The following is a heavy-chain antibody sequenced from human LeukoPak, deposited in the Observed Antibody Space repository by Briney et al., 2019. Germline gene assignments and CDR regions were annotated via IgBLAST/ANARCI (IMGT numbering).Heavy chain of an antibody. J-gene: IGHJ4*02. Sequence: ASVNVSCKASGYTFTSYYMHWVRQAPGQGLEWMGIINPSGGSTSYAQKFQGRVTMTRDTSTSAVYMELSSLRSEDTGVYYCARDMYSYTTYYFDYWGQGTLVTVSS. CDR3: ARDMYSYTTYYFDY. CDR1: GYTFTSYY. V-gene: IGHV1-46*01. D-gene: IGHD5-18*01. CDR2: INPSGGST.